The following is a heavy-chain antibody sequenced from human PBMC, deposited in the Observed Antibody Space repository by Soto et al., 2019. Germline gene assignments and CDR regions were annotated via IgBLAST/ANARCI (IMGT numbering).Heavy chain of an antibody. Sequence: GGSLRLSCAASGFTFSSYGMHWVRQAPGKGLEWVAVISYDGSNKYYADSVKGRFTISRDNSKNTLYLQMNSLRAEDTAVYYCAKPHNVYGSGNYFDYWGQGTLVTVSS. CDR1: GFTFSSYG. V-gene: IGHV3-30*18. J-gene: IGHJ4*02. CDR3: AKPHNVYGSGNYFDY. CDR2: ISYDGSNK. D-gene: IGHD3-10*01.